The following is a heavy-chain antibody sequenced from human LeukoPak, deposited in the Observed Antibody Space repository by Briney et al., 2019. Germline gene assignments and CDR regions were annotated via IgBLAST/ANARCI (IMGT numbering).Heavy chain of an antibody. V-gene: IGHV3-23*01. CDR1: GFTFSSYA. CDR2: ICGSGGSA. D-gene: IGHD3-10*01. Sequence: GGSLRLSCAASGFTFSSYAMSWVRQAPGKGLEWVSAICGSGGSAYYADSVKGRFTISRDNSKNTLYLQMNSLRAEDTAVYYCARHKGGGFTMVRGVIVRHAFDIWGQGTMVTVSS. CDR3: ARHKGGGFTMVRGVIVRHAFDI. J-gene: IGHJ3*02.